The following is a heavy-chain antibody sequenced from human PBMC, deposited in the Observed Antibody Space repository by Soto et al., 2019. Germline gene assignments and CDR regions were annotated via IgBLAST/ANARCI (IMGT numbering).Heavy chain of an antibody. CDR1: GGSISSSNW. CDR3: ARSYYYDSSGYDY. D-gene: IGHD3-22*01. Sequence: SETLSLTCAVSGGSISSSNWWSWVRQPPGKGLEWIGEIYHSGSTNYNPSLKSRVTISVDKSKNQFSLKLSSVTAADTAVYYCARSYYYDSSGYDYWGQGTLVTVS. J-gene: IGHJ4*02. V-gene: IGHV4-4*02. CDR2: IYHSGST.